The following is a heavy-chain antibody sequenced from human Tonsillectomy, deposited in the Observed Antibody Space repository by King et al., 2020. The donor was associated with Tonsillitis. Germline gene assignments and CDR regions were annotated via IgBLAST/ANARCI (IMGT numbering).Heavy chain of an antibody. CDR3: AREGIAVALEDAFDI. CDR2: ISSSSSTI. CDR1: GFTFSSYS. D-gene: IGHD6-19*01. V-gene: IGHV3-48*04. J-gene: IGHJ3*02. Sequence: VQLVESGGGLVQPGGSLRLSCAASGFTFSSYSMNWVRQAPGKGLEWVSYISSSSSTIYYADSVKGRFTISRDNAKNSLYLQMNSLRAEDTAVYYCAREGIAVALEDAFDIWGQGKMVTVSS.